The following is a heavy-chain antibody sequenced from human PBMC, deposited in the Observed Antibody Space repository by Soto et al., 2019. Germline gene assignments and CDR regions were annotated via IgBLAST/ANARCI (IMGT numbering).Heavy chain of an antibody. Sequence: SETLSLTCAVYGGSFSAYYWSWVRQPPGKGLERIGEIIHSESTKYNPSLKSRVTISVDTSKNQFSLKLSSVTAADTAVYYCARQRPTDGRWEFANYYGMDVWGQGTPVTVSS. J-gene: IGHJ6*02. D-gene: IGHD1-26*01. V-gene: IGHV4-34*12. CDR1: GGSFSAYY. CDR2: IIHSEST. CDR3: ARQRPTDGRWEFANYYGMDV.